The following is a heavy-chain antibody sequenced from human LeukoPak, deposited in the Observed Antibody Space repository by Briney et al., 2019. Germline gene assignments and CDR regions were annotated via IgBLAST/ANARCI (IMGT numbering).Heavy chain of an antibody. V-gene: IGHV3-7*03. D-gene: IGHD4-23*01. CDR2: IKEDGSEK. CDR1: GFTFNTYR. Sequence: PGGSLRLSCAASGFTFNTYRMTWVRQAPGKGLEWVANIKEDGSEKDYVDSVKGRFTISRDNAKNSLYLQMNSLRAEDTAVYYCARGRWGLDNWGQGTLVTVSS. CDR3: ARGRWGLDN. J-gene: IGHJ4*02.